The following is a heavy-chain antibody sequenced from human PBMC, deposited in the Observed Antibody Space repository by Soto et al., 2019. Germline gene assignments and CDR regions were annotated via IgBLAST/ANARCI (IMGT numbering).Heavy chain of an antibody. J-gene: IGHJ6*02. CDR2: ISAYNGNT. D-gene: IGHD3-16*02. CDR3: AVLRGGSSWFSGELSLSYYYYGMDV. Sequence: QVQLVQSGAEVKKPGASVKVSCKASGYTFTSYGISWVRQAPGQGLEWMGWISAYNGNTNYAQKLQGRVTMPTDTSTSTAYVELRSLRAADTAVYYCAVLRGGSSWFSGELSLSYYYYGMDVWGQGTTVTVSS. CDR1: GYTFTSYG. V-gene: IGHV1-18*01.